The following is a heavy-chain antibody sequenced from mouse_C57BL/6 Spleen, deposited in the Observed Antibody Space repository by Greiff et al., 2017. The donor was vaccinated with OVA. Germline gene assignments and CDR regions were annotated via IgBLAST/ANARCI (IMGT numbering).Heavy chain of an antibody. J-gene: IGHJ3*01. CDR2: INPNNGGT. V-gene: IGHV1-18*01. CDR1: GYTFTDYN. Sequence: QLQPSVPALVKPGASVTIPCTASGYTFTDYNMAWVKQSHGKSLEWIGDINPNNGGTIYNQKFKGKATLTVDKSSSTAYMELRRLTSEDTAVYYCARGDDYDEFAYWGQGTLVTVSA. D-gene: IGHD2-4*01. CDR3: ARGDDYDEFAY.